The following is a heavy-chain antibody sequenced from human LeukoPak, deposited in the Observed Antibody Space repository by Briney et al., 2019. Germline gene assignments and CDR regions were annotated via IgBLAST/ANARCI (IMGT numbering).Heavy chain of an antibody. J-gene: IGHJ4*02. V-gene: IGHV4-59*01. Sequence: SETLSLTCTVSGGSISSYYWSWIRQPPGKGLEWIGYIYYSGSTNYNPSLKSRVTISVDTSKNQFSLKLSSVTAADTAVYYCARAVSSGYTPHFDYWGQGTLVTVSS. CDR3: ARAVSSGYTPHFDY. CDR1: GGSISSYY. CDR2: IYYSGST. D-gene: IGHD3-22*01.